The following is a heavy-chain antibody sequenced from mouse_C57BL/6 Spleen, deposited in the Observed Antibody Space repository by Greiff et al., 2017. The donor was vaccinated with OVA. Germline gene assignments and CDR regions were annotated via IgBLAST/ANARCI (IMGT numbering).Heavy chain of an antibody. Sequence: VQLKESVAELVRAGASVKLSCTASGFNIKNTYMHWVKQRPEQGLEWIGRIDPANGNPKYAPKFQGTATITADTSSNTAYLQLSSLTSEDTAIYYCARMAYGNYGDYAMDYWGQGTSVTVSS. D-gene: IGHD2-1*01. CDR1: GFNIKNTY. J-gene: IGHJ4*01. V-gene: IGHV14-3*01. CDR3: ARMAYGNYGDYAMDY. CDR2: IDPANGNP.